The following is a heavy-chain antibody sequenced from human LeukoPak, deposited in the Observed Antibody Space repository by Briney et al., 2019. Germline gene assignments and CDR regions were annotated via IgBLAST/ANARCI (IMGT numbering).Heavy chain of an antibody. D-gene: IGHD6-19*01. CDR3: ARGISTIGWLVY. V-gene: IGHV3-53*01. CDR2: LYSGGST. Sequence: PGGSLSPYFAAPGFSVSSNYMSWVRQAPGKGLEWVSVLYSGGSTYYADSVKGRFTISRDDSKNTLYLLMNSLRGDDTAVYYCARGISTIGWLVYWGQGTLVTVSS. J-gene: IGHJ4*02. CDR1: GFSVSSNY.